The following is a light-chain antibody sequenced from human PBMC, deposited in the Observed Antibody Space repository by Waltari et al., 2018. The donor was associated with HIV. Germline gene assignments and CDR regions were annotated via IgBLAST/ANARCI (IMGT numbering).Light chain of an antibody. CDR3: QQYGRPRT. Sequence: DIQITHSPSTLSASVGDRVSNTCLASQSINSSLAWYQQQPGKVPKLLIYKASTLQSRVPSRFGGSGSGAEFTLTISSLQPDDFATYYCQQYGRPRTFGQGTKVDIK. CDR1: QSINSS. CDR2: KAS. V-gene: IGKV1-5*03. J-gene: IGKJ1*01.